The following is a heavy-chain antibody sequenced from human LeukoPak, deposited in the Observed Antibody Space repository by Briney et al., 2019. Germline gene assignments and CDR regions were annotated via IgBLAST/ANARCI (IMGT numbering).Heavy chain of an antibody. J-gene: IGHJ4*02. Sequence: ASVKVSCKASGYTFTSYGISWVRQAPGQGLEWMGWISAYNGNTNYAQKLQGRVTMTTDTSTSTAYMELRSLRSDDTAVYYCARDTCSGGSCYLPYWGQGTLVTVSS. CDR1: GYTFTSYG. CDR2: ISAYNGNT. D-gene: IGHD2-15*01. V-gene: IGHV1-18*01. CDR3: ARDTCSGGSCYLPY.